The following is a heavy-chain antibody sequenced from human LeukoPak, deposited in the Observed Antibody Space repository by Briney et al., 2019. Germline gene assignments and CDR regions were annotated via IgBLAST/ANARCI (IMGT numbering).Heavy chain of an antibody. CDR3: ARRDSSGYYHYYYYGMDV. D-gene: IGHD3-22*01. CDR2: INHSGST. V-gene: IGHV4-34*01. J-gene: IGHJ6*02. CDR1: GFTFSSYS. Sequence: GSLRLSCAASGFTFSSYSMNWVRQPPGKGLEWIGEINHSGSTNYNPSLKSRVTISVDTSKNQFSLKLSSVTAADTAVYYCARRDSSGYYHYYYYGMDVWGQGTTVTVSS.